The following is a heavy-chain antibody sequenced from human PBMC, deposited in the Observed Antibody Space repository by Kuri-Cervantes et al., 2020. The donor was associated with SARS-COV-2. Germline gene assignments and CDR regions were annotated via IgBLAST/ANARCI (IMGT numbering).Heavy chain of an antibody. CDR1: GGSTSSSSYY. CDR3: ARVSISSGSYQKALGY. CDR2: IYYSGST. V-gene: IGHV4-39*07. Sequence: GSLRLSCTVSGGSTSSSSYYWGWIRQPPGKGLEWIGSIYYSGSTYYNPSLKSRVTISVDTSKNQFSLKLSSVTAADTAVYYCARVSISSGSYQKALGYWGQGTLVTVSS. D-gene: IGHD3-10*02. J-gene: IGHJ4*02.